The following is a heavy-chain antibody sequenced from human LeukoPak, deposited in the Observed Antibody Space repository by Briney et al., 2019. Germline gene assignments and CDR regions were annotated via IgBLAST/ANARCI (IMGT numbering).Heavy chain of an antibody. CDR2: INANSGTT. CDR1: GFAFSVYA. CDR3: ARARLTSAWAFDY. V-gene: IGHV3-23*01. Sequence: GGSLRLSCAASGFAFSVYAMSWLRQPPGKGLEWVSTINANSGTTSYAASVRGRFTISRDNSKNSLYLQMNSVRAEDMALYYCARARLTSAWAFDYWGQGSLVTVSS. D-gene: IGHD6-19*01. J-gene: IGHJ4*02.